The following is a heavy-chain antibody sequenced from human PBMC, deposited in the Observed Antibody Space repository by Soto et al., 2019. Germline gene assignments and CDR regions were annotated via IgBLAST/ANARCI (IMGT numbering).Heavy chain of an antibody. CDR2: INAGNGNT. V-gene: IGHV1-3*01. CDR3: ARDFSPYCSRGSCPFDY. D-gene: IGHD2-15*01. J-gene: IGHJ4*02. CDR1: GYTFTSYA. Sequence: QVQLVQSGAEVKKPGASVKVSCKASGYTFTSYAMYWVRQAPGQRLEWMGWINAGNGNTKYSQKFQGRVTITRDTSASTAYMELSSLRSEDTAVYYSARDFSPYCSRGSCPFDYWGQGTLVTVSS.